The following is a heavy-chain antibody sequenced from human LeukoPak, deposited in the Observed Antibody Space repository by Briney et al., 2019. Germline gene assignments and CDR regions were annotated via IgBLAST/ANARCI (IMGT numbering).Heavy chain of an antibody. J-gene: IGHJ2*01. CDR2: ISPVEST. D-gene: IGHD2-2*02. CDR1: SESSGGDD. CDR3: ARASPDIVVVPAAIQLWYFDL. V-gene: IGHV4-34*01. Sequence: SETLSLTCAMHSESSGGDDWTWIRQPPGKGREWIGEISPVESTRYNPSLKSRVTISVDTSKNQFSLKLSSVTAADTAVYYCARASPDIVVVPAAIQLWYFDLWGRGTLVTVSS.